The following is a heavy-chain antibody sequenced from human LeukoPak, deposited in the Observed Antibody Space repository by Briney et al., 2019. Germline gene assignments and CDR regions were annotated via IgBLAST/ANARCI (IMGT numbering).Heavy chain of an antibody. V-gene: IGHV3-9*01. CDR3: AKEDRRGRHFDY. CDR1: GFTFDDYA. J-gene: IGHJ4*02. D-gene: IGHD3-16*01. CDR2: ISWNSGSI. Sequence: GGSLRLSCAASGFTFDDYAMHWVRQAPGKGLEWVSGISWNSGSIGYADSVKGRFTISRDNAKNSLYLQMNSLRAEDTALYYCAKEDRRGRHFDYWGQGTLVTVSS.